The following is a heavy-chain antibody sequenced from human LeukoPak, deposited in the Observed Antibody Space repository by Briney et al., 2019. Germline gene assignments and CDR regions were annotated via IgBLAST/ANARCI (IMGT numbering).Heavy chain of an antibody. CDR2: ISSSSSYI. V-gene: IGHV3-21*01. Sequence: GGSLRLSCAASGFTFSSYSMNWVRQAPGKGLEWVSSISSSSSYIYYADSVKGRFTISRDNAKNSLYLQMNSLRAEDTAVYYCARFAEVYDSSGYYPFDYWGQGTLVTVSS. J-gene: IGHJ4*02. CDR1: GFTFSSYS. D-gene: IGHD3-22*01. CDR3: ARFAEVYDSSGYYPFDY.